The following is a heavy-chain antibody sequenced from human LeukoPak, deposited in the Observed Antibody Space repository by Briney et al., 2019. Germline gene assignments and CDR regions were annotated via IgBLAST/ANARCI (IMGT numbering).Heavy chain of an antibody. V-gene: IGHV3-7*01. J-gene: IGHJ3*02. D-gene: IGHD3-3*01. CDR1: GFTFSSYW. Sequence: GGSLRLSCAASGFTFSSYWMSWVRQAPGKGLEWVANIKQDGSEKYYVDSVKGRFTISRDNAKNSLYLQMNSLRAEDTAVYYCARDRRVLDFWSGPRDAFDIWGQGTMVTVSS. CDR3: ARDRRVLDFWSGPRDAFDI. CDR2: IKQDGSEK.